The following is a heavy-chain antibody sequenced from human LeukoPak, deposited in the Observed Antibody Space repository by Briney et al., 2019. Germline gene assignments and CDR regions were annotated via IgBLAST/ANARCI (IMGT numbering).Heavy chain of an antibody. V-gene: IGHV1-69*01. CDR2: IIPIFGTA. CDR1: GGTFSSYA. Sequence: GASVKVSCKASGGTFSSYAISWVRQAPGQGLEWMGGIIPIFGTANYAQKFQGRVTITADESTSTAYMELSSLRSEDTAVYYCARERVSYDSSGYQSLHLDYWGQGTLVTVSS. CDR3: ARERVSYDSSGYQSLHLDY. D-gene: IGHD3-22*01. J-gene: IGHJ4*02.